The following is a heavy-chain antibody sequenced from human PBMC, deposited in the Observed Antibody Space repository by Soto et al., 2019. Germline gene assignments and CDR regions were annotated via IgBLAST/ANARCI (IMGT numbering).Heavy chain of an antibody. CDR3: TRDGPYRITMIVVVSVSQPYDAFDI. CDR2: IRSKAYGGTT. V-gene: IGHV3-49*03. Sequence: PGGSLRLSCTASGFTFGDYAMSWFRQAPGKGLEWVGFIRSKAYGGTTEYAASVKGRFTISRDDSKSIAYLQMNSLKTEDTAVYYCTRDGPYRITMIVVVSVSQPYDAFDIWGQGTMVTVSS. D-gene: IGHD3-22*01. J-gene: IGHJ3*02. CDR1: GFTFGDYA.